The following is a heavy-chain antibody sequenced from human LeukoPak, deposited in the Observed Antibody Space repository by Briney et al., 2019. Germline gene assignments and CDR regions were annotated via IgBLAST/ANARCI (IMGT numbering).Heavy chain of an antibody. CDR2: IYYSGST. CDR1: GGSISSGDYY. D-gene: IGHD3-3*01. J-gene: IGHJ5*02. V-gene: IGHV4-30-4*08. Sequence: SETLSLTCTVSGGSISSGDYYWSWIRQPPGKGLEWIGYIYYSGSTYYNPSLKSRVTISVDTSKNQFSLKLSSVTAADTAVYXXACSXLEWPSNWFDPWGQGTLVTVSS. CDR3: ACSXLEWPSNWFDP.